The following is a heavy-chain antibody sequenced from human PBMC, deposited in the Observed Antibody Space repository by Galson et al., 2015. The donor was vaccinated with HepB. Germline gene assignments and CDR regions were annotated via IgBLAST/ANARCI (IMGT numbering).Heavy chain of an antibody. D-gene: IGHD3-22*01. CDR2: IYSGGST. CDR3: AREGGRYGLSDSSGLGY. CDR1: GFTVSSNY. J-gene: IGHJ4*02. Sequence: SLRLSCAASGFTVSSNYMSWVRQAPGKGLEWVSVIYSGGSTYYADSVKGRFTISRDNSKNTLYLQMNSLRAEDTAVYYCAREGGRYGLSDSSGLGYWGQGTLVTVSS. V-gene: IGHV3-53*01.